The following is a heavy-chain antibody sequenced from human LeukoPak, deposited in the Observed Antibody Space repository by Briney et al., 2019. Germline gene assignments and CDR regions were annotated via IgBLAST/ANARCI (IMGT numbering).Heavy chain of an antibody. CDR3: ARVAPRHFDWLLEDAFDI. J-gene: IGHJ3*02. CDR1: GYTFTSYG. CDR2: ISAYNGNT. V-gene: IGHV1-18*01. Sequence: ASVKVSCKASGYTFTSYGISWVRQAPGQGLEWMGWISAYNGNTNYAQKLQGRVTMTTDTSTSTAYMELRSLRSDDTAVYYCARVAPRHFDWLLEDAFDIWGQGTMVTVSS. D-gene: IGHD3-9*01.